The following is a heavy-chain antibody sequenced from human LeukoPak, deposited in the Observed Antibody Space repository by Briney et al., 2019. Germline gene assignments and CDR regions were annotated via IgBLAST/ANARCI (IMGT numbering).Heavy chain of an antibody. J-gene: IGHJ6*02. CDR1: GGSFSGYY. D-gene: IGHD6-19*01. CDR2: INHSGST. Sequence: SETLSLTCAVYGGSFSGYYWSWIRQPPGKGLEWIGEINHSGSTNYNPSLKSRVTISVDTSKNQFSLKLSSVTAADTAVYYCARDGVKQWLPNYYYGMDVWGQGTMVTVSS. V-gene: IGHV4-34*01. CDR3: ARDGVKQWLPNYYYGMDV.